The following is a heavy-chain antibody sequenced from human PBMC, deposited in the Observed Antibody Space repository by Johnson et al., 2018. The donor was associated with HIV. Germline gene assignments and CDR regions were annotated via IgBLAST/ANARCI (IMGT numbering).Heavy chain of an antibody. V-gene: IGHV3-30*02. D-gene: IGHD5-18*01. CDR2: IRYDGSNK. J-gene: IGHJ3*02. CDR1: GFTFSSYD. Sequence: QVQLVESGGGVVQPGRSLRLSCAASGFTFSSYDMNWVRQAPGKGLEGVAFIRYDGSNKYYADSVEGRFTISRDNSKNTLYLQMNSLRAEDTAVYYCAKGGGQLWFYIAFDIWGQGTMVTVSS. CDR3: AKGGGQLWFYIAFDI.